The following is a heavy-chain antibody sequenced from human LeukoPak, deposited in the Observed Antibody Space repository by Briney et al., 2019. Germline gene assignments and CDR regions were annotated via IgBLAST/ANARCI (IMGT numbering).Heavy chain of an antibody. J-gene: IGHJ4*02. D-gene: IGHD2-15*01. Sequence: GGSLRLSCAVSGFTFNHYAMDWVRQAPGKGLEWVSFISGDGGSTYYADSAKGRFTISRDNSKNSLFLQMNSLRLGDTALYYCATDCSGDRCYSLWGQGTLVTVSS. V-gene: IGHV3-43*02. CDR3: ATDCSGDRCYSL. CDR2: ISGDGGST. CDR1: GFTFNHYA.